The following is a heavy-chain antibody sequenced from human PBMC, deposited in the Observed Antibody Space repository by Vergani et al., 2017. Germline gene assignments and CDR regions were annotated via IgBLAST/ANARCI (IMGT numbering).Heavy chain of an antibody. D-gene: IGHD4-17*01. CDR1: GFTFSSYW. CDR3: AGGRRVTTHYYYCYMDV. CDR2: IKQDGSEK. V-gene: IGHV3-7*04. J-gene: IGHJ6*03. Sequence: EVQLVESGGGLVQPGGSLRLSCAASGFTFSSYWMSWVRQAPGKGLEWVANIKQDGSEKYYVDSVKGRFTISRDNAKNSLYLQMNSLRAEDTAVYYCAGGRRVTTHYYYCYMDVWGKGTTVTVSS.